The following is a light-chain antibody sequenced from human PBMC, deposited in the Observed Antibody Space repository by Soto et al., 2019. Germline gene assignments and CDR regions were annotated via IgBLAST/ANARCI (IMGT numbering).Light chain of an antibody. CDR1: QSISNY. J-gene: IGKJ2*01. CDR2: AAS. V-gene: IGKV1-39*01. Sequence: DIQMTQSPSSLSASVGDRVTITCRASQSISNYLSWYQQKPGKAPNFLIFAASSLQSGVPSRFSGSGSGTAFTLTISSLQREDFATYYCQQTYSTPYTFGQGTKLEIK. CDR3: QQTYSTPYT.